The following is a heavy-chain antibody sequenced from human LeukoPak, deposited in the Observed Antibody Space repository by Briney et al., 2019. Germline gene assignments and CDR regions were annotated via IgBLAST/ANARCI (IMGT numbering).Heavy chain of an antibody. CDR2: ISSSSSYI. D-gene: IGHD3-16*01. V-gene: IGHV3-21*01. CDR1: GFTFSSYS. CDR3: ARVWDYYGMDV. Sequence: GGSLRLSCAASGFTFSSYSMNWVRQAPGKGLEWVSSISSSSSYIYYADSVKGRFTISRDNAKNSLYLQVNSLRAEDTAVYYCARVWDYYGMDVWGQGTTVTVSS. J-gene: IGHJ6*02.